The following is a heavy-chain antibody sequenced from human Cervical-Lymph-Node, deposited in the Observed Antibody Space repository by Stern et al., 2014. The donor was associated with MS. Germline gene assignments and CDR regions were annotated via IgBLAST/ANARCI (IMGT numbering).Heavy chain of an antibody. Sequence: QVQLQESGPGLVKPSQTLSLTCTVSGGSISSGGYYWSWIRQHPGKGLEWIGYIYYSGSTYYNPSLKSLVTISVDTSKNQFSLKLSSVTAADTAVYYCARVSYDFWSGYYPFDYWGQGTLVTVSS. J-gene: IGHJ4*02. CDR2: IYYSGST. D-gene: IGHD3-3*01. V-gene: IGHV4-31*01. CDR1: GGSISSGGYY. CDR3: ARVSYDFWSGYYPFDY.